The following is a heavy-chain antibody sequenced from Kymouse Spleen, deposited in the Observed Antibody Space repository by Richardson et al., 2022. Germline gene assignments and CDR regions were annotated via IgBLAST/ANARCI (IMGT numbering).Heavy chain of an antibody. V-gene: IGHV3-30*18. CDR3: AKGGIEAFDI. CDR2: ISYDGSNK. Sequence: QVQLVESGGGVVQPGRSLRLSCAASGFTFSSYGMHWVRQAPGKGLEWVAVISYDGSNKYYADSVKGRFTISRDNSKNTLYLQMNSLRAEDTAVYYCAKGGIEAFDIWGQGTMVTVSS. J-gene: IGHJ3*02. D-gene: IGHD3-16*02. CDR1: GFTFSSYG.